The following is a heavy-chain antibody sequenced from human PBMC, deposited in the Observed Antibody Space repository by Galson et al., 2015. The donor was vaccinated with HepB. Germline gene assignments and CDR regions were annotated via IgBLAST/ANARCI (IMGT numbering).Heavy chain of an antibody. J-gene: IGHJ4*02. CDR2: ISYDGTNK. CDR1: GFSFSDYA. V-gene: IGHV3-30*04. Sequence: SLRLSCAASGFSFSDYAVHWVRQAPGKGLEWVAVISYDGTNKYVTDSVKGRFTISRDNSRNTLYLQMNSLRPEDTAVYYCARSWAGGSGYPLDYWGQGTLVTVSS. D-gene: IGHD3-22*01. CDR3: ARSWAGGSGYPLDY.